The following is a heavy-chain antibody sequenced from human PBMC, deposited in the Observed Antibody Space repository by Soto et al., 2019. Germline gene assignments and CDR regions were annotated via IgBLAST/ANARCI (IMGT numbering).Heavy chain of an antibody. Sequence: ESGGGVIQPGRSLRLSCAASGFTFSSYGMHWVRQAPGKGLEWVAVIWYDGTNKYYADSVKGRFTISRDNSKNTLYLQMNSLRAEDTAVYYCARDRITIFGVVIRFYYYGMDVWGQGTTVTVSS. V-gene: IGHV3-33*01. D-gene: IGHD3-3*01. J-gene: IGHJ6*02. CDR3: ARDRITIFGVVIRFYYYGMDV. CDR1: GFTFSSYG. CDR2: IWYDGTNK.